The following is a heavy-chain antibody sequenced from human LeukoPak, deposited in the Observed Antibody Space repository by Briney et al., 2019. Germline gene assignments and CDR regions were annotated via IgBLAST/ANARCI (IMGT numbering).Heavy chain of an antibody. J-gene: IGHJ5*02. D-gene: IGHD2-8*01. V-gene: IGHV1-69*05. CDR3: ARSPSRYCTNGVCPSGFDP. CDR2: IIPIFGTA. Sequence: ASVKVSCKASGGTFSSYAISWVRRAPGQGLEWMGGIIPIFGTANYAQKFQGRVTITTDESTSTAYMELSSLRSEDTAVYYCARSPSRYCTNGVCPSGFDPWGQGTLVTVSS. CDR1: GGTFSSYA.